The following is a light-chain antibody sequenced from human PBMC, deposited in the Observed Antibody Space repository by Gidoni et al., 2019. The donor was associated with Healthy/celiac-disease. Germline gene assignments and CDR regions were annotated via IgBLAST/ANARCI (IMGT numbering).Light chain of an antibody. J-gene: IGLJ2*01. CDR2: EVS. CDR3: SSYTSSSYVV. CDR1: RSDVGGYNY. V-gene: IGLV2-14*01. Sequence: QSALTQPAPVSGSPGQSITISCTGTRSDVGGYNYVSWYQQPPGKAPKLMIYEVSNRPSGVSNRFSGSKSGNTASLTISGLQAEDEADYYCSSYTSSSYVVFGGGTKLTV.